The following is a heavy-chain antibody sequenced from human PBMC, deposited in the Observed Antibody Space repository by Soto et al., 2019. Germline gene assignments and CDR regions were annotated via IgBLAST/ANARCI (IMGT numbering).Heavy chain of an antibody. CDR2: TYYRSKWYN. CDR1: GDSVSSNSAA. CDR3: ARDGSIAARIYYYGMDV. D-gene: IGHD6-6*01. V-gene: IGHV6-1*01. Sequence: RSQTLSLTCAISGDSVSSNSAAWNWIRQSPSRGLEWLGRTYYRSKWYNDYAVSVKSRITINPDTSKNQFSLQLNSVTPEDTAVYYCARDGSIAARIYYYGMDVWGQGTTVTVSS. J-gene: IGHJ6*02.